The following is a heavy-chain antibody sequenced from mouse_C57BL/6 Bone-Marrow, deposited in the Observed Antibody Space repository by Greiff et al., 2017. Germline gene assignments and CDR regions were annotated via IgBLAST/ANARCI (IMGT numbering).Heavy chain of an antibody. V-gene: IGHV1-4*01. CDR3: ARSYSYDAMDY. J-gene: IGHJ4*01. CDR1: GYTFTSYT. Sequence: VQLQQSGADLARPGASVKMSCKASGYTFTSYTMHWVKQRPGQGLEWIGYINPSSGYTKYNQKFKDKATLTADKSSSTAYMQLSSLTSEDSAVYYCARSYSYDAMDYWGQGTSVTVSS. CDR2: INPSSGYT. D-gene: IGHD1-1*01.